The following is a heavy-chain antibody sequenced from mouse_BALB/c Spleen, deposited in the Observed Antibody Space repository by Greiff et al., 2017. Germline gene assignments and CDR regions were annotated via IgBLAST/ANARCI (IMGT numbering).Heavy chain of an antibody. CDR3: SRDTPYDNYYSMDY. D-gene: IGHD2-3*01. Sequence: QVQLQQSGPGLVAPSQSLSITCTVSGFSLTSYGVHWVSQPPGKGLEWLGVIWAGGSTNYNSALMSRLNISKDNSKSQVFLKMNSLQTNDTAMYYYSRDTPYDNYYSMDYWGQGTSLTVSS. J-gene: IGHJ4*01. V-gene: IGHV2-9*02. CDR1: GFSLTSYG. CDR2: IWAGGST.